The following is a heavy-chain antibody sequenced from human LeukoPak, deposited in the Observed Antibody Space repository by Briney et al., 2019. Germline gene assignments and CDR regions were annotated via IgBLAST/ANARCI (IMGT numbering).Heavy chain of an antibody. J-gene: IGHJ6*02. CDR2: INPKSAGT. Sequence: GASVKVSCKASGYSFSDHYIHWVRQAPGQGLEWMGWINPKSAGTETAQKFQGRVSMTRDTSISTAYMELSSLRSDDTAVYYCARGLPPLYYYYYGMDVWGQGTTVTVSS. CDR3: ARGLPPLYYYYYGMDV. CDR1: GYSFSDHY. V-gene: IGHV1-2*02. D-gene: IGHD3/OR15-3a*01.